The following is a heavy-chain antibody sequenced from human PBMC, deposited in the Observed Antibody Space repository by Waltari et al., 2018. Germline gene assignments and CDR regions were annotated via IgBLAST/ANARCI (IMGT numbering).Heavy chain of an antibody. CDR1: GGSISTSDYY. CDR2: IYYSGST. CDR3: ARGGIVVLPTVTIYYYYGMDV. D-gene: IGHD2-2*01. Sequence: QVQLQESGPGLVKPSQTLSLTCPVSGGSISTSDYYLRWIRQPPGKGLEWIGYIYYSGSTYYNPSLKSRVTISVDTSKNQFSLKLSSVTAADTAVYYCARGGIVVLPTVTIYYYYGMDVWGQGTTVTVSS. V-gene: IGHV4-30-4*01. J-gene: IGHJ6*02.